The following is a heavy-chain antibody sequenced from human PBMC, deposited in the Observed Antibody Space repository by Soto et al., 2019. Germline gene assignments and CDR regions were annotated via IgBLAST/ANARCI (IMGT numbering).Heavy chain of an antibody. CDR3: ARGFGESHPFFDY. CDR2: FFYGGKN. D-gene: IGHD3-10*01. CDR1: GGSISSSTYY. Sequence: SETLSLTCTVSGGSISSSTYYWGWMRQPPGKGLEWIASFFYGGKNYYNPSLKSRVTISVDKSKNQFSLKLSSVTAADTAVYYCARGFGESHPFFDYWGQGTLVTVSS. V-gene: IGHV4-39*07. J-gene: IGHJ4*02.